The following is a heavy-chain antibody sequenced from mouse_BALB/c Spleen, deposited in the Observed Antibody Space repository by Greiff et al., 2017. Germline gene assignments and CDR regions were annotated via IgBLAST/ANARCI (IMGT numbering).Heavy chain of an antibody. CDR1: GFTFSSFG. CDR2: ISSGSSTI. V-gene: IGHV5-17*02. Sequence: EVKLMESGGGLVQPGGSRKLSCAASGFTFSSFGMHWVRQAPEKGLEWVAYISSGSSTIYYADTVKGRFTISRDNPKNTLFMQMTSLRSEDTAMYYCARGGDYDQYYYAMDYWGQGTSVTVSS. J-gene: IGHJ4*01. CDR3: ARGGDYDQYYYAMDY. D-gene: IGHD2-4*01.